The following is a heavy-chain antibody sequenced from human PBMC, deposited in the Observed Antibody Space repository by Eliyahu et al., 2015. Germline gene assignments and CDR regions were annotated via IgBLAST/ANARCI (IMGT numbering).Heavy chain of an antibody. D-gene: IGHD4-17*01. Sequence: QVQLVESGGGVVQPGRSXTLSCVASGFTFXGYGMHWVRQAPGKGLEWVTVISYDGSDKYYTDSVRGRFTISRDNPENTLYVQMNSLRPEDTAVYYCVKDRGPGAHGHGAYDMWGQGTLVTVSS. CDR1: GFTFXGYG. V-gene: IGHV3-30*18. CDR3: VKDRGPGAHGHGAYDM. CDR2: ISYDGSDK. J-gene: IGHJ3*02.